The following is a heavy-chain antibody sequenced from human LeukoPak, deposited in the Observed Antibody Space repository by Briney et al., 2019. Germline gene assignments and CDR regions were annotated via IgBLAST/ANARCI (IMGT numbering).Heavy chain of an antibody. Sequence: PGGSLRLSCAASGFTFSSYAMTWVRQAPGKGLEWVSAISGGGGSTYYADSVKGRFAISRDNSKSTLYLQMSNLRSEDTAVYFCVKDRGGISRDFDYWGQGTLVIVSS. D-gene: IGHD4-23*01. CDR1: GFTFSSYA. J-gene: IGHJ4*02. V-gene: IGHV3-23*01. CDR2: ISGGGGST. CDR3: VKDRGGISRDFDY.